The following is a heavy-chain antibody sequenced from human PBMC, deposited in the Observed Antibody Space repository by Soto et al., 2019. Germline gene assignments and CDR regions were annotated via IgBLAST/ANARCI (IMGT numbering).Heavy chain of an antibody. CDR2: IKSKTDDGTT. CDR3: TTEGSGWLYYYYGMDV. D-gene: IGHD6-19*01. V-gene: IGHV3-15*07. CDR1: GFTFSNAW. Sequence: EVQLVESGGGLVKPGGSLRLSCAASGFTFSNAWMNWVRQAPGKGLEWVGRIKSKTDDGTTDYAAPVKGRFTISRDDSKNTLYLQMNSLKTEDTAVYYCTTEGSGWLYYYYGMDVWGQGTTVTVCS. J-gene: IGHJ6*02.